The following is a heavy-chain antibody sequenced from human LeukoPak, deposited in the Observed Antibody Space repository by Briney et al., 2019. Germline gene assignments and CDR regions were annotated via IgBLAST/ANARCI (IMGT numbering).Heavy chain of an antibody. CDR1: GFTFSSYA. CDR2: ISGSGGST. V-gene: IGHV3-23*01. J-gene: IGHJ4*02. CDR3: AKDLSDHYDSSGSLDY. Sequence: GGSLRLSCAASGFTFSSYAMSWVRQAPGKGLEWVSAISGSGGSTYYADSVKGRFTISRDNSKNTLYLQMNSLRAEDTAVYYCAKDLSDHYDSSGSLDYWGQGTLVTVSS. D-gene: IGHD3-22*01.